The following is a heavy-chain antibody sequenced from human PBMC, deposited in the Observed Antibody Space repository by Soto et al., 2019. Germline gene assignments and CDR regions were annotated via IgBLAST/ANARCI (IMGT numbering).Heavy chain of an antibody. J-gene: IGHJ6*02. CDR1: GYTFSTYA. D-gene: IGHD1-1*01. CDR2: INGGTGQT. V-gene: IGHV1-3*01. CDR3: ARGKGMEENYYYYGMDI. Sequence: GASVKVSCKASGYTFSTYAMHWVRQAPGQSLEWMGCINGGTGQTRYSQRFQDRVTITRDTSAKTTYMDLTSLRSEDTAVYYCARGKGMEENYYYYGMDIWGQGTTVTVSS.